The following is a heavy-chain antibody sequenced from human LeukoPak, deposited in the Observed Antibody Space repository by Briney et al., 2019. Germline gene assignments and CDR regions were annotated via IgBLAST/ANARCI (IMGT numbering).Heavy chain of an antibody. CDR1: GYTFTDYF. CDR3: ARNYGHNSKYFDF. D-gene: IGHD4-17*01. V-gene: IGHV1-2*02. J-gene: IGHJ4*02. Sequence: ASVKVSCKASGYTFTDYFMHWVRQAPAQGLEWMGWISPEGGDTHYAQRFQGRVTMTRDTSISTAYMELTSLSSDDTAVYYCARNYGHNSKYFDFWGQGTLVTVSS. CDR2: ISPEGGDT.